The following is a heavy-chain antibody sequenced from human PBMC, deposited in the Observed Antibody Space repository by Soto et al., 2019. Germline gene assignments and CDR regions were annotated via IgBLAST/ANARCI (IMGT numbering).Heavy chain of an antibody. CDR1: GGSINNYY. CDR2: IYYIGTTT. V-gene: IGHV4-59*08. D-gene: IGHD1-26*01. Sequence: QVQLQESGPGLVRPSETLSLTCTVSGGSINNYYWTWIRQPPGKGLEWMVYIYYIGTTTNYNPSLKSRVTLSVDTSKNQFSLKLSSVTAADTAVYYCARLGGSYAVPHFDYWGQGTLVTVSS. J-gene: IGHJ4*02. CDR3: ARLGGSYAVPHFDY.